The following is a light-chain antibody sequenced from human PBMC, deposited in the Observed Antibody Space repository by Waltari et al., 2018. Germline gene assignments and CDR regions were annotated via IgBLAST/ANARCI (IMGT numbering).Light chain of an antibody. CDR2: SNT. Sequence: QPVVTQPPSASGTPGQRVTISCSGSSSNIESNPVNWYQQLPGRAPKLLIYSNTNRPSGVPDRFSASTSGRSASLAISGLQSEDEGNYYCASWDYSLNGVVYGGGTKLTVL. CDR3: ASWDYSLNGVV. J-gene: IGLJ2*01. CDR1: SSNIESNP. V-gene: IGLV1-44*01.